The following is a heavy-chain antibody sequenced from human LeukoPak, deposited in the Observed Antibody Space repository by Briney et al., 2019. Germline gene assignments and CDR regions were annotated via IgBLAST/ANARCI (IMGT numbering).Heavy chain of an antibody. Sequence: GGSLRLSCAASGFTFSSYGIHWVRQAPGKGLEWVAVISYDGSNKYYADSVKGRFTISRDNSKNTLYLQMNSLRAEDTAVYYCAIFPGGGDLNYWGQGTLVTVSS. D-gene: IGHD2-21*02. J-gene: IGHJ4*02. V-gene: IGHV3-30*03. CDR1: GFTFSSYG. CDR3: AIFPGGGDLNY. CDR2: ISYDGSNK.